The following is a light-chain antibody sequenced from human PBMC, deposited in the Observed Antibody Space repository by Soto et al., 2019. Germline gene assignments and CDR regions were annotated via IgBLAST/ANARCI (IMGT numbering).Light chain of an antibody. CDR1: QSIYIC. CDR3: QQSHSGIT. CDR2: AAS. J-gene: IGKJ5*01. Sequence: DIQMTQSTSSLSASIGDIVAISCRASQSIYICLNWYQQKAGKAPKLLIYAASSLQRGVPSTFSGGGSGTDFTLTISSLQPEDFATYYCQQSHSGITFGQGTRLEVK. V-gene: IGKV1-39*01.